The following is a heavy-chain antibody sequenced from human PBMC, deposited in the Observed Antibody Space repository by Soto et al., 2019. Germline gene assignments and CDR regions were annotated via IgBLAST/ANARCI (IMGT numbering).Heavy chain of an antibody. J-gene: IGHJ6*03. Sequence: SQTLSLTCAISGDRVSSNSAAWNWIRQSPSRGLEWLGRTYYRFKWYNDYAVSVKSRITINPDTSKNQFSLQLNSVTPEDTAVYYCAREGGIYDILTGYYSYYYMDVWGKGTTVTVSS. CDR3: AREGGIYDILTGYYSYYYMDV. CDR1: GDRVSSNSAA. V-gene: IGHV6-1*01. D-gene: IGHD3-9*01. CDR2: TYYRFKWYN.